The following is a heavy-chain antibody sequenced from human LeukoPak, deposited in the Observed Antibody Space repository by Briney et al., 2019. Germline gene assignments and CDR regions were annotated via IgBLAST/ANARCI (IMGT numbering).Heavy chain of an antibody. Sequence: GRSLRLSCAASGFTFDDYAMHWVRPAPGKGLEWVSGISWNSGSIGYADSVKGRFTISRDNAKNSLYLQMSSLRAEDTALYYCAKESSGWYSLPDYWGQGTLVTVSS. V-gene: IGHV3-9*01. CDR3: AKESSGWYSLPDY. J-gene: IGHJ4*02. CDR1: GFTFDDYA. CDR2: ISWNSGSI. D-gene: IGHD6-19*01.